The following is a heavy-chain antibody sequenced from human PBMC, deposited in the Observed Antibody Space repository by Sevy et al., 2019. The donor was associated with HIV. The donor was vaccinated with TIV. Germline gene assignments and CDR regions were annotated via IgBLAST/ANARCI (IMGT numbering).Heavy chain of an antibody. CDR1: GGSISSYY. V-gene: IGHV4-4*07. D-gene: IGHD2-2*01. Sequence: SETLSLTCTVSGGSISSYYWSWIRQPAGKGLEWIGRIYTSGSTNYNPSLKSRVTMSVDTSKNHFSLKLSSVTAADTAVYYCARDGGEDIVVVPAGIDAFDIWGQGTMVTVSS. CDR3: ARDGGEDIVVVPAGIDAFDI. J-gene: IGHJ3*02. CDR2: IYTSGST.